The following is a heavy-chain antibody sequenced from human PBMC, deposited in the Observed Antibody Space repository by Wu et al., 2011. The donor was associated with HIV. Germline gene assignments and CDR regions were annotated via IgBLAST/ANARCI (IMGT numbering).Heavy chain of an antibody. Sequence: EVKTPGASVKVSCKASGYTFTNYDINWVRQATGQGLEWMGGLIPLFGATDYAQKFQGRITISADTSTTTVYMDLSSLRSEDTAVYFCARAPNPGRYFDLWGRGTLVTVSS. V-gene: IGHV1-69*06. CDR1: GYTFTNYD. CDR3: ARAPNPGRYFDL. J-gene: IGHJ2*01. CDR2: LIPLFGAT. D-gene: IGHD2-8*01.